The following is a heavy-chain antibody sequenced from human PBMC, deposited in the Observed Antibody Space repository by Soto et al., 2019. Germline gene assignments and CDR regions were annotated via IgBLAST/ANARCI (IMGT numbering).Heavy chain of an antibody. V-gene: IGHV1-3*01. CDR3: ARVSLYYYDSSERYFDY. D-gene: IGHD3-22*01. Sequence: ASVKVSCKASGYTFTSYAMHWVRQAPGQRLEWMGWINAGNGNTEYSQKFQGRVTITRDTSASTAYMELSSLRSEDTAVYYCARVSLYYYDSSERYFDYWGQGTLVTVSS. CDR1: GYTFTSYA. J-gene: IGHJ4*02. CDR2: INAGNGNT.